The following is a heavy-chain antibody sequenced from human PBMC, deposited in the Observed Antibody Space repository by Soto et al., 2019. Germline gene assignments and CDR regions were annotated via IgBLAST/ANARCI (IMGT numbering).Heavy chain of an antibody. CDR2: ISSSSSYT. V-gene: IGHV3-11*06. CDR1: GFTFNDYY. D-gene: IGHD3-10*01. J-gene: IGHJ6*02. CDR3: ARDPYDYGSGTYYTAPYGMDV. Sequence: QVQLVESGGGLVKPGGSLRLSCAASGFTFNDYYMSWIRQAPGKGLEWVSYISSSSSYTNYADSVKGRFTISRDNAKKSLYLQMNSLRAEDTTVYYCARDPYDYGSGTYYTAPYGMDVWGQGTTVTVSS.